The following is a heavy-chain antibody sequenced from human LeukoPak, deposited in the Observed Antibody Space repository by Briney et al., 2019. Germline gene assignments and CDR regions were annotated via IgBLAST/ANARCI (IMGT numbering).Heavy chain of an antibody. CDR2: IYYRGST. J-gene: IGHJ4*02. D-gene: IGHD6-6*01. CDR1: GGSISSYY. CDR3: ARSYGSSRGYFDY. Sequence: PSETLSLTCTVSGGSISSYYWSWIRQPPGKGLEWIGYIYYRGSTNYNPSLKSRVTISVDTSKSQFSLKLSSVTAADTAVYYCARSYGSSRGYFDYWGQGTLVTVSS. V-gene: IGHV4-59*01.